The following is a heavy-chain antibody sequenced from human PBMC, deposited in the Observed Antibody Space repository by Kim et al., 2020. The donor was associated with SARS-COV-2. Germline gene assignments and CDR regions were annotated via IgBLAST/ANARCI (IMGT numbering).Heavy chain of an antibody. D-gene: IGHD3-3*01. CDR1: GGSISSGDYY. Sequence: SETLSLTCTVSGGSISSGDYYWSWIRQPPGKGLEWIGYIYYSGSTYYNPSLKSRVTISVDTSKNQFSLKLSSVTAADTAVYYCARIVIALEWLLPSYGVDVWGQGHALTVSS. CDR3: ARIVIALEWLLPSYGVDV. CDR2: IYYSGST. J-gene: IGHJ6*02. V-gene: IGHV4-30-4*01.